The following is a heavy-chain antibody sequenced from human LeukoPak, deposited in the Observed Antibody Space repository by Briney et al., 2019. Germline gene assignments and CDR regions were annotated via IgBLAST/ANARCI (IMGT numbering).Heavy chain of an antibody. CDR2: MNYGGST. Sequence: SETLSLTCTVSGGSISSSTYYWAWIRQPPGKGLEWIGSMNYGGSTYYNPSLKSRVTISVDTSKNQVSLKLSSVTAADTAVYYCAPLPAAMKGHGWFDPWGQGALVTVSS. CDR1: GGSISSSTYY. CDR3: APLPAAMKGHGWFDP. V-gene: IGHV4-39*01. J-gene: IGHJ5*02. D-gene: IGHD2-2*01.